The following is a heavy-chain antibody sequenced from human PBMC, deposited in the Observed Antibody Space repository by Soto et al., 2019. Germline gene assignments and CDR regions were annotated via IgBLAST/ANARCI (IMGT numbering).Heavy chain of an antibody. CDR3: ARQYYDILTGSYYNYYMDV. CDR1: GCSISSYS. Sequence: PSETLSLTCTFSGCSISSYSWNWIRQPPGKGLEWIGYIYYSGSTNYNPSLKSRVTISIDTSKNQLSLKLSSVTAADSAVYYCARQYYDILTGSYYNYYMDVWGKGTTVTVSS. D-gene: IGHD3-9*01. CDR2: IYYSGST. J-gene: IGHJ6*03. V-gene: IGHV4-59*08.